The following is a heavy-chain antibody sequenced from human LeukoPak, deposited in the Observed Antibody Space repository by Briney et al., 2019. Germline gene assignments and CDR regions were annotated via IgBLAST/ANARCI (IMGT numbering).Heavy chain of an antibody. CDR1: GFTFSSYW. V-gene: IGHV3-7*01. J-gene: IGHJ4*02. D-gene: IGHD2-8*01. CDR3: ARDSNGPAY. Sequence: GGSLRLSCVASGFTFSSYWMSWVRQAPGKGLEWVANIKQDGSEKYYVDSVKGRFTISRDNAKNSLYLQMNSLRAEDTAVYYCARDSNGPAYWGQGTLVTVSS. CDR2: IKQDGSEK.